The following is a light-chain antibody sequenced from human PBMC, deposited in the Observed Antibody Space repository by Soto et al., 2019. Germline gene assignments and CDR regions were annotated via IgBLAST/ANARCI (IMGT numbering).Light chain of an antibody. CDR2: DAS. CDR1: QRIINFH. CDR3: HQYGDSPPYA. J-gene: IGKJ2*01. V-gene: IGKV3-20*01. Sequence: DIVLTQSPDTLSLSPGERATLSCRASQRIINFHFAWYQQKPGQAPRLLIYDASTRAAGIPDRFSGGGTGTDFTLTISRLEPEDYAVYYCHQYGDSPPYAFGKGTKLEIK.